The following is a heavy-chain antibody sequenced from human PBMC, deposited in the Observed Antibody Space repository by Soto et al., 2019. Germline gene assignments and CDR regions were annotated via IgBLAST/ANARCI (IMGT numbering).Heavy chain of an antibody. CDR1: GYSFTTYW. Sequence: VQLVQSGAEVKKPGESLRISCKGSGYSFTTYWISWVRQAPGQGLEWMGGIVPNVGTVNYAQKFQGRVTITADKSTGTAYMELSSLRSEDTALYYCARRDTSGFLRYFDNWGQGTLVTVSS. J-gene: IGHJ4*02. CDR3: ARRDTSGFLRYFDN. D-gene: IGHD3-3*01. CDR2: IVPNVGTV. V-gene: IGHV1-69*06.